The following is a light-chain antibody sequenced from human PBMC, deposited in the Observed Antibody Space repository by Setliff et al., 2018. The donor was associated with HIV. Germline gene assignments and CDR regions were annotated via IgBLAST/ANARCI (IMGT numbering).Light chain of an antibody. CDR1: SSDIGSYDY. J-gene: IGLJ3*02. CDR3: SSYTTSATVL. Sequence: QSVLTQPASVSGSPGQSITISCTGTSSDIGSYDYVSWYQQHPGRAPQLMISEVSNRPSGVSHRFSGSKSGNTASLTISGLQAEDEADYYCSSYTTSATVLFGGGTKVTVL. V-gene: IGLV2-14*01. CDR2: EVS.